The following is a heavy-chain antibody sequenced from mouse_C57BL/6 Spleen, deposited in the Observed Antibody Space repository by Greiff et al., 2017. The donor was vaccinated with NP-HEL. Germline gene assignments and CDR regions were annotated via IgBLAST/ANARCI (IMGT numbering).Heavy chain of an antibody. V-gene: IGHV2-6*03. CDR1: GFSLTSYG. J-gene: IGHJ4*01. Sequence: QVQLKESGPGLVAPSQSLSITCTVSGFSLTSYGVHWVRQPPGKGLEWLVVIWSDGSTTYNSAPKSRLSISKDNSKSQVFLKMNSLQTDDTAMYYCARSYDYGDAMDYWGQGTSVTVSS. CDR3: ARSYDYGDAMDY. D-gene: IGHD2-4*01. CDR2: IWSDGST.